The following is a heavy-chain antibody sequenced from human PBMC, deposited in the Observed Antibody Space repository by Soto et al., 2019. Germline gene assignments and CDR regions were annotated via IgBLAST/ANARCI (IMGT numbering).Heavy chain of an antibody. CDR3: TTGSRSGYYTDDFDY. Sequence: EVQLVESGGGLVKPGGSLRLSCAASGFTFNNAWMSWVRQAPGKGLEWVGRIKSKTDGGTTDYAAPVKGRFTISRDDSQNTLSLQMNSLKTEDTAVYYCTTGSRSGYYTDDFDYWGQGILVTVSS. J-gene: IGHJ4*02. CDR1: GFTFNNAW. V-gene: IGHV3-15*01. D-gene: IGHD3-3*01. CDR2: IKSKTDGGTT.